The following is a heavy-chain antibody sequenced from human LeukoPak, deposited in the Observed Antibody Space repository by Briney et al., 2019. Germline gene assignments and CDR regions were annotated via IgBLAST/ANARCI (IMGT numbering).Heavy chain of an antibody. Sequence: SETLSLTCTVSGGSISSYYWSWIRQPPGKGLEWIGYISYSGSTNYSPSLKSRVTISVDTSKNRFSLKLSSVTAADTAVYYCARLSYDTSGYWPDYFDYWGQGTLVTVPS. J-gene: IGHJ4*02. V-gene: IGHV4-59*08. CDR1: GGSISSYY. CDR3: ARLSYDTSGYWPDYFDY. D-gene: IGHD3-22*01. CDR2: ISYSGST.